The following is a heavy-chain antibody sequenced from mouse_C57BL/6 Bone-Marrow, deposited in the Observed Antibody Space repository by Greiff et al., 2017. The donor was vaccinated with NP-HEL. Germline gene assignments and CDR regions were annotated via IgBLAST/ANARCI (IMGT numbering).Heavy chain of an antibody. CDR3: AIYGSAGWFAY. D-gene: IGHD1-1*01. Sequence: QVQLQQSGAELVRPGTSVKVSCKASGYAFTNYLIEWVKQRPGQGLEWIGVINPGSGGTNYNEKFKGKATLTADKSSSTAYMQLSSLTAEDSADYFCAIYGSAGWFAYWGQGTLVTVSA. CDR2: INPGSGGT. V-gene: IGHV1-54*01. J-gene: IGHJ3*01. CDR1: GYAFTNYL.